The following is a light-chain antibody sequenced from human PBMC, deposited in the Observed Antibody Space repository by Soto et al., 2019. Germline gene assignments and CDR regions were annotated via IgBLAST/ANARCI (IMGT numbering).Light chain of an antibody. CDR2: DAS. V-gene: IGKV3-11*02. CDR1: QSVSSY. CDR3: QQRSNWPSI. J-gene: IGKJ4*01. Sequence: EMVLTQSPATLSLSPGERAALSCRASQSVSSYLAWYQQKPGQAPRLLIYDASKRAAGIPAMFSGSGSGRDFTLTISSLEPEDFAVYFCQQRSNWPSIFGGGTKVEI.